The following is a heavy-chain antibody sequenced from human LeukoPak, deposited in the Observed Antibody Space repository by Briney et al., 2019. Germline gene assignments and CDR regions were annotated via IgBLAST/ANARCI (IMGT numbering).Heavy chain of an antibody. V-gene: IGHV7-4-1*02. J-gene: IGHJ4*02. Sequence: ASVKVSCKASGYTFTSYGISWVRQAPGQGLEWMGWINTNTGNPTYAQGFTGRFVFSLDTSVSTAYLQISSLKAEDTAVYYCARATRVVYSYSDYWGQGTLVTVSS. CDR3: ARATRVVYSYSDY. CDR1: GYTFTSYG. D-gene: IGHD4-23*01. CDR2: INTNTGNP.